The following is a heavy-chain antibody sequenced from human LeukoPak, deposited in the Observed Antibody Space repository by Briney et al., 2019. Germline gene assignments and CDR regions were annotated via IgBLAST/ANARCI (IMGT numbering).Heavy chain of an antibody. CDR3: ARGGGLDV. D-gene: IGHD3-16*01. Sequence: GGSLRLSCAASGFTFDDYDMHWVRQAPGKGLEWVASINHNGNVNYYVDSVKGRFTISRDNAKNSLYLQMSNLRAEDTAVYFCARGGGLDVWGQGATVTVSS. CDR1: GFTFDDYD. CDR2: INHNGNVN. V-gene: IGHV3-7*03. J-gene: IGHJ6*02.